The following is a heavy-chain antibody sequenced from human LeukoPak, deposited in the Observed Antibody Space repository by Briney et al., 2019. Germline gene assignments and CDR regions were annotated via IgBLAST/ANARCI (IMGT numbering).Heavy chain of an antibody. V-gene: IGHV4-59*01. CDR3: ARFDSSTSL. CDR1: NDSISNYY. CDR2: IYYTGIT. J-gene: IGHJ4*02. Sequence: SETLSLTCSVSNDSISNYYWTWIRQPPGKGLEWIGYIYYTGITNYNPSLKSRVTISVDTSKNQFSLKLSSVTAADTAVYYCARFDSSTSLWGQGTLVTVSS. D-gene: IGHD2-2*01.